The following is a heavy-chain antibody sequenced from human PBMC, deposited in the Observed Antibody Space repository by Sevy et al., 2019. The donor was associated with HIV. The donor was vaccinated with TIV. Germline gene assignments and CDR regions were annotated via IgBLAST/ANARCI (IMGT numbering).Heavy chain of an antibody. D-gene: IGHD6-19*01. CDR2: IYSGGST. CDR1: GFTVSSNY. CDR3: ARGYPTSGWYPNY. Sequence: GGSLRLSCAASGFTVSSNYMSWVRQAPGKGLEWVSVIYSGGSTYYADSVKGRFTISRDNSKNTLYLQMNSLRAEDTAVYYCARGYPTSGWYPNYWCQGTLVTVSS. V-gene: IGHV3-53*01. J-gene: IGHJ4*02.